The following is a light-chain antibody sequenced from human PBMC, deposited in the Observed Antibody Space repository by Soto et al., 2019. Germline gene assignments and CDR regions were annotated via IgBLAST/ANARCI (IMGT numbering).Light chain of an antibody. J-gene: IGKJ2*02. CDR3: QQYNNWPPCT. Sequence: EVMMTQSPATLSVSPGERATLSCRASQSVSTNLAWYQQKPGQAPRLLIDGASTRATGIPARFSGSGSGTEFTLTISSLQSEDFAVYYCQQYNNWPPCTFGQGTKVDI. CDR2: GAS. V-gene: IGKV3-15*01. CDR1: QSVSTN.